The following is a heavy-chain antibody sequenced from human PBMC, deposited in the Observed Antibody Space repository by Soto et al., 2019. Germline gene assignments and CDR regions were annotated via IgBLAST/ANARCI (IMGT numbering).Heavy chain of an antibody. CDR1: GGTSSSYA. V-gene: IGHV1-69*01. D-gene: IGHD5-18*01. CDR2: IIPIFGTA. J-gene: IGHJ6*02. Sequence: QVQLVQSGAEVKKPGSSVKVSCKASGGTSSSYAISWVRQAPGQGLEWMGGIIPIFGTANYAQKFQGRVTITADESTSTAYMELSSLRSEDTAVYYCARAGGYSYADYYYYGMDVWGQGTTVTVSS. CDR3: ARAGGYSYADYYYYGMDV.